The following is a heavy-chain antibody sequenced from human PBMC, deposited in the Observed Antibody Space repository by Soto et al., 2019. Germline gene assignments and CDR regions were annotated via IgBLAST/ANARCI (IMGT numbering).Heavy chain of an antibody. CDR1: GYTFKTYG. D-gene: IGHD6-6*01. CDR2: ISAYDGDT. V-gene: IGHV1-18*01. Sequence: QIQLVQSGAEVKQPGASVKVSCKASGYTFKTYGISWVRQAPGQGLEWMGWISAYDGDTNHAQTLQGRVSMTTDISTSTASMELTSLTSDDKAVYYCASSSSGSPDSWGQTTLVTVSS. J-gene: IGHJ4*02. CDR3: ASSSSGSPDS.